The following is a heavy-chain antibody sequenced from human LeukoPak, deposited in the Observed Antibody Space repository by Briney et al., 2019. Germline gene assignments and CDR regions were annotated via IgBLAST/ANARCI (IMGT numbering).Heavy chain of an antibody. D-gene: IGHD3-10*01. J-gene: IGHJ4*02. CDR3: ATSGNYGSGSYYQLPFDY. CDR1: GGSISSSSYY. CDR2: IYYSGST. Sequence: TSETLSLTCTVSGGSISSSSYYWGWIRQPPGKGLEWIGSIYYSGSTYYNPSLKSRVTISVDTSKNQFSLKLSSVTAADTAVYYCATSGNYGSGSYYQLPFDYWGQGTLVTVSS. V-gene: IGHV4-39*07.